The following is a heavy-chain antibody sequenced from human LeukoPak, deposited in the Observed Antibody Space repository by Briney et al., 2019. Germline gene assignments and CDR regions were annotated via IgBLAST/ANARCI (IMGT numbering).Heavy chain of an antibody. V-gene: IGHV4-59*08. CDR2: IYYSGST. J-gene: IGHJ3*02. Sequence: SETLSLTCAVYGGSFSGHYWSWIRQPPGKGLEWIGYIYYSGSTNYNPSLKSRVTISVDTSKNQFSLKLSSVTAADTAVYYCARHHRGIVGARTFDIWGQGTMVTVSS. CDR1: GGSFSGHY. CDR3: ARHHRGIVGARTFDI. D-gene: IGHD1-26*01.